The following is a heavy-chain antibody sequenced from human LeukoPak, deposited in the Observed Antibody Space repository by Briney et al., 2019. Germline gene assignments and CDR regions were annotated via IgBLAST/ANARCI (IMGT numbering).Heavy chain of an antibody. D-gene: IGHD6-6*01. CDR2: IYYSGST. CDR3: ASWIEYSSSSKPYYYYYMDV. V-gene: IGHV4-39*07. CDR1: GGSISSSSYY. Sequence: SETLSLTCTVSGGSISSSSYYWGWIRQPPGKGLEWIGSIYYSGSTYYNPSLKSRVTMSVDTSKNQFSLKLSSVTAADTAVYYCASWIEYSSSSKPYYYYYMDVWGKGTTVTVSS. J-gene: IGHJ6*03.